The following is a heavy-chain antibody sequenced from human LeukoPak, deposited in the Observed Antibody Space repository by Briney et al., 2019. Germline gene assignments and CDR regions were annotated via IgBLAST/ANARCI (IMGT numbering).Heavy chain of an antibody. CDR3: ARGSLNGDYYYYGMDV. D-gene: IGHD2-8*01. J-gene: IGHJ6*02. CDR1: GFTFSSYG. V-gene: IGHV3-30*19. CDR2: ISYDGSNK. Sequence: GGSLRLSCAASGFTFSSYGMYWVRQAPGKGLEWVAVISYDGSNKYYADSVKGRFTISRDNSKNTLYLQMNSLRAEDTAVYYCARGSLNGDYYYYGMDVWGQGATVTVSS.